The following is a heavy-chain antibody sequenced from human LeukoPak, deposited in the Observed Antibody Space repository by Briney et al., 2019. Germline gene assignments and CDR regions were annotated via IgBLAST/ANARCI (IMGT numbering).Heavy chain of an antibody. J-gene: IGHJ3*02. CDR2: INTGGST. V-gene: IGHV3-53*01. D-gene: IGHD6-19*01. CDR1: GFAVNTYY. CDR3: SRESSQSHASDI. Sequence: GGSLRLSCAASGFAVNTYYMSWIRQAPGKGLEWVSMINTGGSTRYADSVKGRFTISRDNSKNTVYLQMNSLRADDTALYYCSRESSQSHASDIWGQGTMVT.